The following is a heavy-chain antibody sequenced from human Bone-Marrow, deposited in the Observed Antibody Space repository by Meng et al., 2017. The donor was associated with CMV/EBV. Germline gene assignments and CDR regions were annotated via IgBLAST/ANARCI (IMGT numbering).Heavy chain of an antibody. Sequence: GGSLRLSCAACGFTFSSYDMHWVRQATGKGLEWVSAIGTAGDTYYPGSVKGQFTISRENAKNSLYLQMNSLRAGDTAVYYCARDAPEEYCSSTSCRYYYYYGMDVWGQGTTVTVSS. J-gene: IGHJ6*02. CDR3: ARDAPEEYCSSTSCRYYYYYGMDV. D-gene: IGHD2-2*01. CDR1: GFTFSSYD. V-gene: IGHV3-13*03. CDR2: IGTAGDT.